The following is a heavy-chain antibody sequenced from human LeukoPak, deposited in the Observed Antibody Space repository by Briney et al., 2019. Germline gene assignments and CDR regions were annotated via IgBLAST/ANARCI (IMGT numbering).Heavy chain of an antibody. CDR2: LISSSTYI. D-gene: IGHD3-10*01. V-gene: IGHV3-21*01. Sequence: GGSLRLSCAASGFTFSSYPMNWVRQAPGKGLEWVSYLISSSTYIYYGDSVKGRFTISRDNAKNSLYLQMNSLRAEDTAVYYCARSGGSGSYYGHYYAMDVWGQGTTVTVSS. CDR1: GFTFSSYP. CDR3: ARSGGSGSYYGHYYAMDV. J-gene: IGHJ6*02.